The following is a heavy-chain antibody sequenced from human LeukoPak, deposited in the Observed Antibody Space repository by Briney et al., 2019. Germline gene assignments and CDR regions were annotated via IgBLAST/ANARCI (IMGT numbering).Heavy chain of an antibody. CDR1: SGSFSGYY. V-gene: IGHV4-34*01. J-gene: IGHJ6*03. Sequence: SETLSLTCAVYSGSFSGYYWSWIRQPPGKGLEWIGEINHSGSTNYNPSLESRVTISVDTSKNQFSLKLSSVTAADTAVYYCARGVAHYYYYMDVWGKGTTVTVSS. CDR3: ARGVAHYYYYMDV. D-gene: IGHD2-15*01. CDR2: INHSGST.